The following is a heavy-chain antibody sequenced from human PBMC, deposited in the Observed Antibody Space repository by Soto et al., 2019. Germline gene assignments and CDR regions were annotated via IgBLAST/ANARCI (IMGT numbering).Heavy chain of an antibody. D-gene: IGHD1-7*01. CDR2: LSTYNGNT. CDR3: ARDREYNWNYNWFDP. V-gene: IGHV1-18*01. CDR1: GYTFTSYH. J-gene: IGHJ5*02. Sequence: ASVKVSCKASGYTFTSYHITWVRQAPGQGLEWMGWLSTYNGNTNFTQKLQGRVTMTTDTSTSTAYMELRSLRSDDTAVYYCARDREYNWNYNWFDPWGQGTLVTVSS.